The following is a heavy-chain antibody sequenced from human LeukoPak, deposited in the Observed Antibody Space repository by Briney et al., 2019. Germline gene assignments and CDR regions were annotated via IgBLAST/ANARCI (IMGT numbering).Heavy chain of an antibody. Sequence: ASVKVSCKVSGYTLTGLSMHWVRQAPGKGLEWMGGFDPEDGETIYAQKFQGRVTMTEDTSTDTAYMELSSLRSEDTAVYYCATDPLRVAGRTTDYWGQGTLVTVSS. J-gene: IGHJ4*02. CDR2: FDPEDGET. CDR3: ATDPLRVAGRTTDY. CDR1: GYTLTGLS. D-gene: IGHD6-19*01. V-gene: IGHV1-24*01.